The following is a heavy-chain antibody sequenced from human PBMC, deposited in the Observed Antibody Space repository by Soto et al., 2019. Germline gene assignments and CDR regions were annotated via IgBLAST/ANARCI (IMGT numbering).Heavy chain of an antibody. J-gene: IGHJ4*02. CDR1: GCSMSSYY. D-gene: IGHD2-2*01. CDR3: ARVPDY. V-gene: IGHV4-59*12. CDR2: MYHSGST. Sequence: PSETLSLTCTFSGCSMSSYYWSWIRQPPGKGLEWIGFMYHSGSTNYNPSLKSRVTISIDRSKNQFSLKLSSVTAADTAVYYCARVPDYWGQGILVTVSS.